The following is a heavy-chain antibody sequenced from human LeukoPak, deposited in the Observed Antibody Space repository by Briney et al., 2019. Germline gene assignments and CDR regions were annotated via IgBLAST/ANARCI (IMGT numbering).Heavy chain of an antibody. D-gene: IGHD3-9*01. Sequence: GGSLRLSCAPSGFTFSSYAMHCVRQAPGKGLEYVSAISSNGGSTYYANSVKGRFTISRDNSKNTLYLQMGSLRAEDMAVYYCAKKNILTGYAPFDYWGQGTLVTVSS. J-gene: IGHJ4*02. V-gene: IGHV3-64*01. CDR1: GFTFSSYA. CDR3: AKKNILTGYAPFDY. CDR2: ISSNGGST.